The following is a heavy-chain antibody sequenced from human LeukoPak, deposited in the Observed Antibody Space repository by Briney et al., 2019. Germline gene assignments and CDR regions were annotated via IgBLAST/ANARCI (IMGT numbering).Heavy chain of an antibody. D-gene: IGHD4-23*01. V-gene: IGHV1-46*01. CDR1: GYTFTSYY. CDR2: INPSGGSA. CDR3: ARAVITSPRSAFDI. Sequence: ASVKVSCKASGYTFTSYYMHWVRQAPGQGLEWMGIINPSGGSATYAQKFQGRVIMTRDMSTSTVYMELSSLRSEDTAVYYCARAVITSPRSAFDIWGQGTMVTVSS. J-gene: IGHJ3*02.